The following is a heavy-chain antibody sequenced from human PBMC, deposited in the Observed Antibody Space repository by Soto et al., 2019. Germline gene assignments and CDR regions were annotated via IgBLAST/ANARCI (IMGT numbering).Heavy chain of an antibody. CDR3: AKGGYYSLFDI. D-gene: IGHD2-15*01. J-gene: IGHJ3*02. CDR1: GFPFSSYA. V-gene: IGHV3-23*01. CDR2: ISGSGGRT. Sequence: PGGSLRLSCVASGFPFSSYAMSWVRQTPEQGLEWVSGISGSGGRTYYADSVKGRFTISRDNSNNTLSLQMHSLRVEDTAVYCCAKGGYYSLFDIWGQGTMVTVS.